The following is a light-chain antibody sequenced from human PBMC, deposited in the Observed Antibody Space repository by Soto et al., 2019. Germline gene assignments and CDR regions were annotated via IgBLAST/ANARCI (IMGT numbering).Light chain of an antibody. CDR2: DVS. CDR1: SSDIGRNY. V-gene: IGLV2-14*03. Sequence: QSVLTQPASVSGSPGQSITISCTGASSDIGRNYVSWYQQQHPGKAPKLIIYDVSNRPSGVSNRFSGSKFDNTASLTISGLQHEDESDYYCSSGSSNTHVFGGGTKLTVL. CDR3: SSGSSNTHV. J-gene: IGLJ2*01.